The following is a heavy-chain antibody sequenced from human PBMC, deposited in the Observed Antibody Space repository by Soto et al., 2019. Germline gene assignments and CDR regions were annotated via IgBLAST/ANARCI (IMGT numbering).Heavy chain of an antibody. D-gene: IGHD2-21*02. V-gene: IGHV4-31*03. CDR3: ASIPRRGYSYGIDY. Sequence: QVQLQESGPGLVKPSQTLSLTCNVSGGSISSGTSYWTLIRQHPGEGLEWIGHIYFTGATYSNPSLRSRLTMSVDTSKNQFSLKLTSVTAADTATYYCASIPRRGYSYGIDYWGQGTLVTVSS. CDR1: GGSISSGTSY. CDR2: IYFTGAT. J-gene: IGHJ4*02.